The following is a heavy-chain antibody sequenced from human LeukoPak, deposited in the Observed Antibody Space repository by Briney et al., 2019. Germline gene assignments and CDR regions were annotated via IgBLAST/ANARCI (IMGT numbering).Heavy chain of an antibody. V-gene: IGHV1-3*01. CDR3: ARDLEQWLAGVDY. CDR2: INAGNGNT. D-gene: IGHD6-19*01. Sequence: ASVKVSCKASGYTFTSYYMHWVRQAPGQGLEWMGWINAGNGNTKYSQKFQGRVTITRDTSASTAYMELSSLRSEDTAVYYCARDLEQWLAGVDYWGQGTLVTVSS. CDR1: GYTFTSYY. J-gene: IGHJ4*02.